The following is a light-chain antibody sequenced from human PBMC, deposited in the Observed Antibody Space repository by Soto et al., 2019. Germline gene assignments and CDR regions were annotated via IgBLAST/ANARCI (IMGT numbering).Light chain of an antibody. Sequence: QSALTQPASVSGSLGQSITISCTGTSGDIGSSNYVSWYQHHPDKAPTLIIYDVTDRPPGVSDRFSGSKSGNTASLTISGLQPDDESLYYCGSYSTTTYLGVFGGGTQLTVL. CDR1: SGDIGSSNY. J-gene: IGLJ7*01. CDR2: DVT. V-gene: IGLV2-14*03. CDR3: GSYSTTTYLGV.